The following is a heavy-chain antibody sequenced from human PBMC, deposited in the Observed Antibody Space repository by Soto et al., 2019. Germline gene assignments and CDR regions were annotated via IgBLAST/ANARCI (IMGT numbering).Heavy chain of an antibody. D-gene: IGHD3-9*01. CDR1: GFTFSSYA. V-gene: IGHV3-23*01. CDR2: ITGSGGYT. J-gene: IGHJ6*02. CDR3: AKERYYDILTGPENYYYHYGMDV. Sequence: QPGGSLRLSCAASGFTFSSYAMSWVRQAPGKGLEWVSDITGSGGYTFYADSVTGRFTISRDNSKNTLYLQMSSLRAEDTAVYYCAKERYYDILTGPENYYYHYGMDVWGQGTTVTVS.